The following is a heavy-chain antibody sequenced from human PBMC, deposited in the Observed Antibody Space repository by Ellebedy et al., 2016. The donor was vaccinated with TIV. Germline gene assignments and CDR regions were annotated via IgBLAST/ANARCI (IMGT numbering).Heavy chain of an antibody. CDR2: IYSGGSP. V-gene: IGHV4-31*03. D-gene: IGHD2/OR15-2a*01. CDR3: ARDCFYEGYAFDI. CDR1: GGPISSGGYY. J-gene: IGHJ3*02. Sequence: MPSETLSLTCTVSGGPISSGGYYWSWIRQHPGKALEWIGYIYSGGSPDYNPSLKSRVTISVDTSKNQFSLKLSSLTAADTAVYYCARDCFYEGYAFDIWGQGTMVTVSS.